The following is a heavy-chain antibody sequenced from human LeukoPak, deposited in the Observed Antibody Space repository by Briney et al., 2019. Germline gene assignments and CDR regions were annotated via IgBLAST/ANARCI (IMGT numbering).Heavy chain of an antibody. V-gene: IGHV3-48*03. CDR3: AKLGVPATAMTPFDY. Sequence: PGGSLRLSCAASGFTFSSYEMNWVRQAPGKGLEWVSYISSSGSTIYYADSVKGRFTISRDNAKNSLYLQMNSLRAEDTAVYYCAKLGVPATAMTPFDYWGQGTLVTVSS. J-gene: IGHJ4*02. CDR2: ISSSGSTI. CDR1: GFTFSSYE. D-gene: IGHD2-2*01.